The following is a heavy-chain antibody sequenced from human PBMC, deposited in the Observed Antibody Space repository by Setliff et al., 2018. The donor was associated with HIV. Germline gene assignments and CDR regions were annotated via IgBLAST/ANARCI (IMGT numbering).Heavy chain of an antibody. V-gene: IGHV3-9*01. CDR2: ISWDSVSI. J-gene: IGHJ4*02. Sequence: GGSLRLSCAVSGFKFDDYAMRWVRQAPGKGLEWVSGISWDSVSIGYAGSVKGRFTISRDNSKNTLYLQMNSLRAEDTAVYYCARERYYDILTGFGPFDYWGQGTLVTVSS. D-gene: IGHD3-9*01. CDR1: GFKFDDYA. CDR3: ARERYYDILTGFGPFDY.